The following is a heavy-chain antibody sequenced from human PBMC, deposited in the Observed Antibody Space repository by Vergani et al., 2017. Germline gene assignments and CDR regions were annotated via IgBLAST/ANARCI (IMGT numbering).Heavy chain of an antibody. CDR1: GGSISSYY. Sequence: QVQLQESGPGLVKPSQTLSLTCTVSGGSISSYYWSWIRQPPGKGLEWIGYIYYSGSTNYNPSLKSRVTISVATSKNQFPLKRSSVTAADTAVYYCAGLAPGGGDYWGQGTLVTVSS. D-gene: IGHD3-10*01. CDR3: AGLAPGGGDY. V-gene: IGHV4-59*01. CDR2: IYYSGST. J-gene: IGHJ4*02.